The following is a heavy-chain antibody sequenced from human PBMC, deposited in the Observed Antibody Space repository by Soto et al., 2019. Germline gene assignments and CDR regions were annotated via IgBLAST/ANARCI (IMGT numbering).Heavy chain of an antibody. CDR3: AKNDHCSGGSCYGREYYYYMDV. J-gene: IGHJ6*03. Sequence: EVQLLESGGGLVQPGGSLRVSWAASGFTFSSYAMSWVRQAPGNGLEWVSAISGSGGSTYYADSVKGRFTISRDNSKNTLYLQMNSLRAEDTAVYYCAKNDHCSGGSCYGREYYYYMDVWGKGTTVTVSS. D-gene: IGHD2-15*01. CDR1: GFTFSSYA. CDR2: ISGSGGST. V-gene: IGHV3-23*01.